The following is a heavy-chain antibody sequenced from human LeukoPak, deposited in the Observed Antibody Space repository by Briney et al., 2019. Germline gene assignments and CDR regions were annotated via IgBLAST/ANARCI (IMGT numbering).Heavy chain of an antibody. CDR2: IYYHENT. Sequence: PSETLSLTCTVSGGSISSSSDYWGWIRQAPGKGLEWIGSIYYHENTYYNSSLKSRVTISVDTSKNQFSLKLRSVTAADTAVYYCARISSSNWYNERGAFDVWGQGTMVTVSS. CDR3: ARISSSNWYNERGAFDV. V-gene: IGHV4-39*07. CDR1: GGSISSSSDY. J-gene: IGHJ3*01. D-gene: IGHD6-13*01.